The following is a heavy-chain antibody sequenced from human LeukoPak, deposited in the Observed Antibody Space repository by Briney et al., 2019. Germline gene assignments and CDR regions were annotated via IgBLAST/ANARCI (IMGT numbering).Heavy chain of an antibody. CDR2: INSDGSST. D-gene: IGHD6-19*01. J-gene: IGHJ4*02. CDR1: GFTFSGFR. CDR3: ARWNGSGPFDY. Sequence: PGGSLRLSCAASGFTFSGFRMHWVRQAPGKGLVWVSRINSDGSSTTYADSVKGRFAISRDNANNTLYLQMNSLRAEDTAVYYCARWNGSGPFDYWGQGTLVTVSS. V-gene: IGHV3-74*01.